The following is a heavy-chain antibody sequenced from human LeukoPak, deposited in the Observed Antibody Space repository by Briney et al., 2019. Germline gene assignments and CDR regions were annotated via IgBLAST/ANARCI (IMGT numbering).Heavy chain of an antibody. J-gene: IGHJ4*02. CDR3: AKASPYDSSGYCFDY. D-gene: IGHD3-22*01. CDR2: ISYDGSNK. V-gene: IGHV3-30*18. CDR1: GFTFSSYG. Sequence: GGSLRLSCAASGFTFSSYGMHWVRQAPGKGLEWVAVISYDGSNKYYADSVKGRFTISRDNSKNTLYLQMNSLRAEDTAVYYCAKASPYDSSGYCFDYWGQGTLVTVSS.